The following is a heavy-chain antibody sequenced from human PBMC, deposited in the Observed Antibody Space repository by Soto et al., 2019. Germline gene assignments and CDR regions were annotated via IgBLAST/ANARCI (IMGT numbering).Heavy chain of an antibody. J-gene: IGHJ6*02. CDR2: ISAYNGNT. CDR1: GYTFTSYG. V-gene: IGHV1-18*04. D-gene: IGHD3-22*01. CDR3: ARNYDSRRSWSVDYYYYYGMDV. Sequence: GASVKVSCKASGYTFTSYGISWVRQAPGQGLEWMGWISAYNGNTNYAQKLQGRVTTTTDTSTSTAYMELRSLRSDDTAVYYCARNYDSRRSWSVDYYYYYGMDVWGQGTTVTVSS.